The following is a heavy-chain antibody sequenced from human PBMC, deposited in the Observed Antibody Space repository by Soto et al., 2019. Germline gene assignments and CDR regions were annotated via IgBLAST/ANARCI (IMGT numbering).Heavy chain of an antibody. Sequence: PGGSLRLSCAASGFTFHDYAMHWVRQGQGKGLEWVSGITWNSGSIDYADSVKGRFTISRDNAKNSLYLQMNSLRPEDTALYYCAKGIREYSSGWTYFDYWGHGTLVTVSS. J-gene: IGHJ4*01. D-gene: IGHD6-19*01. CDR2: ITWNSGSI. V-gene: IGHV3-9*01. CDR3: AKGIREYSSGWTYFDY. CDR1: GFTFHDYA.